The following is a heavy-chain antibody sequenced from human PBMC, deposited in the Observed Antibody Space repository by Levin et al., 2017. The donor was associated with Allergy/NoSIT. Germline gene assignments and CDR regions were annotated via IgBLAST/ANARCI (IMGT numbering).Heavy chain of an antibody. D-gene: IGHD3-10*02. J-gene: IGHJ6*02. V-gene: IGHV3-23*01. CDR3: AKDRVPGKYFTPQLDA. CDR2: VSGSATST. CDR1: GFTFSSYA. Sequence: GGSLRLSCAASGFTFSSYAMSWVRQAPGKGLEWVSVVSGSATSTYYADSVRGRFTISRDNSKNTMYLQMNSLRVEDTAVYYYAKDRVPGKYFTPQLDAWGQGTTVTVSS.